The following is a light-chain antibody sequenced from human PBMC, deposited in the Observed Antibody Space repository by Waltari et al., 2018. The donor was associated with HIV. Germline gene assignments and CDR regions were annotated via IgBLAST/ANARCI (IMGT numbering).Light chain of an antibody. Sequence: QVVLTQSPSASASLGASVKLPCTLSSGHSKYAIAWHQQQPEKGPRNLLRLSTNGSHTKGDGIPDRFSGSSSGAERYLVISSLQSEDEADYYCQTWDTGIQVFGGGTKLTVL. CDR2: LSTNGSH. CDR3: QTWDTGIQV. J-gene: IGLJ3*02. V-gene: IGLV4-69*01. CDR1: SGHSKYA.